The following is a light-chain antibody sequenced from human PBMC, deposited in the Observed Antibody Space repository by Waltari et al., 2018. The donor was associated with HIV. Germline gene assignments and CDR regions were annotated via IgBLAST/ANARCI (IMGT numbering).Light chain of an antibody. V-gene: IGLV3-19*01. J-gene: IGLJ1*01. CDR1: SPRKYS. CDR3: ESRHSNDKHHV. CDR2: GKD. Sequence: SSELTQDPAVSVALGQTVRITCQGDSPRKYSANWYQQKPGQAPVVVMYGKDNRPSGIPARFSGASSGNTCSLTITGAQAEDEADYYCESRHSNDKHHVFGTGTKVTV.